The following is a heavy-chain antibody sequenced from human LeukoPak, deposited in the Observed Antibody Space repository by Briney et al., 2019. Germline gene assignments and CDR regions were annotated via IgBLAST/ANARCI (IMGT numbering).Heavy chain of an antibody. CDR2: IKQDGSEK. CDR3: ARGRSWADY. Sequence: GGSLRLSCAASGFTFSGYWMSWVRQAPGKGLEWVANIKQDGSEKYYVDSVKGRFTISRGNAKNSLYLQMNSLRAEDTAVYYCARGRSWADYWGQGTLVTVSS. J-gene: IGHJ4*02. V-gene: IGHV3-7*04. CDR1: GFTFSGYW. D-gene: IGHD6-13*01.